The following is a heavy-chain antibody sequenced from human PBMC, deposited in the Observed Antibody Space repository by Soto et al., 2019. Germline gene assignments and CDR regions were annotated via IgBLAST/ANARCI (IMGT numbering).Heavy chain of an antibody. CDR2: INHSGST. CDR3: ARGLVSYYDILTGYYQYYFDY. CDR1: GGSFSGYY. V-gene: IGHV4-34*01. Sequence: PSETLSLTCAVYGGSFSGYYWSWIRQPPGKGLEWIGEINHSGSTNYNPSLKSRVTISVDTSKNQFSLKLSSVTAADTAVYYCARGLVSYYDILTGYYQYYFDYWGQGTLVTVSS. D-gene: IGHD3-9*01. J-gene: IGHJ4*02.